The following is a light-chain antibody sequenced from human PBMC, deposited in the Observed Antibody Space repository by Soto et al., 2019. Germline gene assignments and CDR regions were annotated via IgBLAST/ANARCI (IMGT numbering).Light chain of an antibody. CDR2: ESS. CDR1: QGISTL. V-gene: IGKV1-13*02. J-gene: IGKJ5*01. Sequence: AIQLTQSPSSLSASVGDRVTITCRASQGISTLLAWYQQKPGKAPKVLIYESSLLQSGVPSRFSGSGSGTDFTLTISSLQPEDFATYYCQHFKSFPITFGQGTRLEIE. CDR3: QHFKSFPIT.